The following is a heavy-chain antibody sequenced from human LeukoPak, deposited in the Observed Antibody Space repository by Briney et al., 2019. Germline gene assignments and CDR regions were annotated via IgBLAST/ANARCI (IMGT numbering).Heavy chain of an antibody. CDR1: GGSISSSSYY. CDR2: INHSGST. J-gene: IGHJ6*03. D-gene: IGHD3-10*01. CDR3: ARQGPRRVTMVRGGYMDV. Sequence: PSETLSLTCTVSGGSISSSSYYWGWIRQPPGKGLEWIGEINHSGSTNYNPSLKSRVTISVDTSKNQFSLKLSSVTAADTAVYYCARQGPRRVTMVRGGYMDVWGKGTTVTISS. V-gene: IGHV4-39*01.